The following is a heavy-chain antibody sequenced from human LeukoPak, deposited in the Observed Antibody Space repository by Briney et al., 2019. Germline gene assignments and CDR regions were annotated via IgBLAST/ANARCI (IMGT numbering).Heavy chain of an antibody. CDR3: AKDQGGDILTGWLAYDAFDI. Sequence: PGGSLRLSCAASGFTFSSYAMSWVRQAPGKGLEWVSAISGSGGSTYYADSVKGRFTISRDNSKNTLYLQMNSLRAEDTAVYYCAKDQGGDILTGWLAYDAFDIWGQGTMVTVSS. CDR1: GFTFSSYA. CDR2: ISGSGGST. D-gene: IGHD3-9*01. V-gene: IGHV3-23*01. J-gene: IGHJ3*02.